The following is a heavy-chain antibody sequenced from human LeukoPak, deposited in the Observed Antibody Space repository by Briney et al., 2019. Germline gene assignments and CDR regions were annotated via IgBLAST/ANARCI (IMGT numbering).Heavy chain of an antibody. J-gene: IGHJ5*02. D-gene: IGHD1-1*01. V-gene: IGHV4-34*01. CDR2: INHSGST. Sequence: SETLSLTCAVYGGSFSGYYWSWIRQPPGKGLEWIGEINHSGSTNYNPSLKSRVTISVDTSKNQFSLKLSSVTAADTAVYYCARGGVDNWNDRWFDPWGQGTLVTVSS. CDR3: ARGGVDNWNDRWFDP. CDR1: GGSFSGYY.